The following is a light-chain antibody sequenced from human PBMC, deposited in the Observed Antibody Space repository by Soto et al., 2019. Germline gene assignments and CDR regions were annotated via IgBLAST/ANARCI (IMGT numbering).Light chain of an antibody. Sequence: EIVMTQSPATLSVSPGERVTLSCRASQSVSSCLGWYQQKPGQAPRLLIYTTSSRATGIPSRFSGSGAGTEFSLTISSLQSEDFAVYYCQQFFSWPFTFGQGTKLEIK. CDR1: QSVSSC. CDR3: QQFFSWPFT. V-gene: IGKV3-15*01. CDR2: TTS. J-gene: IGKJ2*01.